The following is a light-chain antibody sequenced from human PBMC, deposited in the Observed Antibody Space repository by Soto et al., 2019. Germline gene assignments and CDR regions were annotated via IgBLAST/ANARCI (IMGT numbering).Light chain of an antibody. V-gene: IGLV2-23*02. Sequence: QSALTQPASVSGSPGQSITISCTGTNSDIGNYNLVSRYQQHPGKAPKLMIYDVSKRPSGVSNRFSGSKSDNTASLTISGLQAEDEADYYCCSYAGTRDVFGGGTKLTVL. CDR2: DVS. J-gene: IGLJ2*01. CDR1: NSDIGNYNL. CDR3: CSYAGTRDV.